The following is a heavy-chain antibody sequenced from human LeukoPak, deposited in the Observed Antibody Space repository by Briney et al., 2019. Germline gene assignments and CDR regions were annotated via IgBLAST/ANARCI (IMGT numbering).Heavy chain of an antibody. CDR1: GFTFSSYG. CDR3: AKGQVFQCDY. J-gene: IGHJ4*02. V-gene: IGHV3-23*01. CDR2: ISGSGGST. D-gene: IGHD2/OR15-2a*01. Sequence: GGSLRLSCAASGFTFSSYGMSWVRQAPGKGLEWVSAISGSGGSTCYANSVKGRFTISRDNSRNTLYLQMNSLRAEDTAVYYCAKGQVFQCDYWGQGTLVTVSS.